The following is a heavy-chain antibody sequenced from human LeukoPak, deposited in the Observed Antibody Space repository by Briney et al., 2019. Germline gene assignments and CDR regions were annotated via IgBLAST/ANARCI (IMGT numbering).Heavy chain of an antibody. V-gene: IGHV4-59*08. CDR1: GGSISSYY. CDR3: ARLRASSGYYSIDY. Sequence: SETLSLMCTVSGGSISSYYWSWMRQPPGEGLEWIGYIYYSGNTNYNPSLKSRVTISVDTSKNQFSLKLSSVTAADTAVYYCARLRASSGYYSIDYWGQGTLVTVSS. J-gene: IGHJ4*02. D-gene: IGHD3-22*01. CDR2: IYYSGNT.